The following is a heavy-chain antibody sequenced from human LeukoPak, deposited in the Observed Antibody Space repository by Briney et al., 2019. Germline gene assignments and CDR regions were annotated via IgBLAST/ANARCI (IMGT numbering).Heavy chain of an antibody. V-gene: IGHV3-23*01. CDR2: ISGSDGST. J-gene: IGHJ4*02. D-gene: IGHD2-15*01. Sequence: GGSLRLSCAASGFTFSSYAMSWVRQAPGKGLEWVSAISGSDGSTYYADSVKGRFTISRDNSKNTLYLQMNSLRAEDTAVYYCASPVVVAATPFSDYWGQGTLVTVSS. CDR3: ASPVVVAATPFSDY. CDR1: GFTFSSYA.